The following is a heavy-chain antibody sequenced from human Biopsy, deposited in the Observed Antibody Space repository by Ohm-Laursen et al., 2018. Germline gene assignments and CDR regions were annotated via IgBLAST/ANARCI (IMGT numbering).Heavy chain of an antibody. CDR1: GYTFTGHH. CDR2: INTKTGDT. Sequence: ASVKVSCKASGYTFTGHHVHWVRQAPGQGLEWMGWINTKTGDTNYAQKFQGRVTMTRDTSISTAYVDLSSLRSDDTAVYYCTRGGYYYDSLAYYYWFDPWGQGTLVTVSS. V-gene: IGHV1-2*02. CDR3: TRGGYYYDSLAYYYWFDP. J-gene: IGHJ5*02. D-gene: IGHD3-22*01.